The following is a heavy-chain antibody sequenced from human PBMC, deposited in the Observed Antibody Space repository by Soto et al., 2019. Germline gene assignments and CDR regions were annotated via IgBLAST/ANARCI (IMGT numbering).Heavy chain of an antibody. J-gene: IGHJ4*02. Sequence: QVQLVQSGAEMKKPGSSVKVSCQSSGGTFNTYAMNWVRQAPGQGPEWMGDISPMFGAANYAPKFQGRVTITADESTGTSDMHLSILTSEDTALDFCAREVQVHTPAFVYWGQGTLVTVSS. D-gene: IGHD3-10*01. CDR3: AREVQVHTPAFVY. CDR2: ISPMFGAA. CDR1: GGTFNTYA. V-gene: IGHV1-69*19.